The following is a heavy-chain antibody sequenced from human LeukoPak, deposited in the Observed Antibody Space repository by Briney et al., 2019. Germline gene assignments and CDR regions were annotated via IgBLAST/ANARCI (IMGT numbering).Heavy chain of an antibody. CDR2: IYPGDSDT. D-gene: IGHD3-10*01. Sequence: GESLKISCKGSGYSFTSYWIGWVRQKPGKGLEWMRIIYPGDSDTIYSPSFQGQVTISADKSINTAYLQWSSLKASDTAMYYCARRGYYGSGSSSHYYYGMDVWGLGTTV. J-gene: IGHJ6*02. V-gene: IGHV5-51*01. CDR1: GYSFTSYW. CDR3: ARRGYYGSGSSSHYYYGMDV.